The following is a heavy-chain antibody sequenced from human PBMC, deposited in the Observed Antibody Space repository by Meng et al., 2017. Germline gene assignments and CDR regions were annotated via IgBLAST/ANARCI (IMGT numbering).Heavy chain of an antibody. V-gene: IGHV4-61*01. J-gene: IGHJ4*02. CDR3: ARDGDYYGSGSYYYYFDY. Sequence: VALRESGPGLVRPSETLSLICTVSGGSVSSGSYYWSWIRQPPGKGLEWIGYIYYSGSTNYNPSLKSRVTISVDTSKNQFSLKLSSVTAADTAVYYCARDGDYYGSGSYYYYFDYWGQGTLVTVSS. CDR1: GGSVSSGSYY. D-gene: IGHD3-10*01. CDR2: IYYSGST.